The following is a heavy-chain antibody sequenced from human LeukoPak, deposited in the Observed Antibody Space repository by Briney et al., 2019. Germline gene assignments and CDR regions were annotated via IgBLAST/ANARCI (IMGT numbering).Heavy chain of an antibody. CDR1: GFTFSLYS. CDR3: ARDSNDISGYYFSSDYFDY. D-gene: IGHD3-22*01. V-gene: IGHV3-21*01. Sequence: PGGSLRLSCAASGFTFSLYSINWVRQAPGKGLEWFSSISSSGSFINYADSAKGRFTISRDNAKNTLYLQMNSLRAEDTAVYYCARDSNDISGYYFSSDYFDYWGQGTLVTVSS. J-gene: IGHJ4*02. CDR2: ISSSGSFI.